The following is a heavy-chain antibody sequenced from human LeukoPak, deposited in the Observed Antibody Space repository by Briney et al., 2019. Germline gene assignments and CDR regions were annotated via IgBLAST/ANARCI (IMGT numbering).Heavy chain of an antibody. Sequence: PGGSLRLSCAASGFTFSNYNMNWVRQAPGKGLEWVSLITYDSSYIYYADSVKGRFTISRDNTKNSLYLQMNSLRAEDTAVYYCARDLQDDYGDYGLGGGDYYYGMDVWGQGTTVTVSS. V-gene: IGHV3-21*01. CDR3: ARDLQDDYGDYGLGGGDYYYGMDV. J-gene: IGHJ6*02. CDR1: GFTFSNYN. D-gene: IGHD4-17*01. CDR2: ITYDSSYI.